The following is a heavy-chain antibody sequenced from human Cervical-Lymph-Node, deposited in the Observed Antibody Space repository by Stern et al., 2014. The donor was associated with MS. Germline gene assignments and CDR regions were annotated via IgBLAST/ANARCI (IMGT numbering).Heavy chain of an antibody. J-gene: IGHJ4*02. CDR1: GFTFRSYG. Sequence: VQLVESGGAVVQPGRSLRLSCAASGFTFRSYGMHWVRQAPGKGLEWVTVISYDGNHKYSAASVNVRFTISRDNSKNTLHLQMNSVTPDDTAIYYCARDYEDTSMLFDHWGQGTLVTVSS. V-gene: IGHV3-30*03. CDR3: ARDYEDTSMLFDH. D-gene: IGHD2-8*01. CDR2: ISYDGNHK.